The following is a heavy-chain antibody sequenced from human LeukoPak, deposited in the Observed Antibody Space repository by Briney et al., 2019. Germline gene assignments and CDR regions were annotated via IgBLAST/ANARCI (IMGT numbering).Heavy chain of an antibody. CDR2: IKQDGSEK. CDR1: GFTFTEYC. V-gene: IGHV3-7*01. CDR3: ARGGNSGSNYRAFDI. Sequence: PGGSLRLSCAASGFTFTEYCMTWVRQTPGKGLEWVANIKQDGSEKFYVDSVEGRFTISRDNAMNSLYLQMNSLRVEDTAVYHCARGGNSGSNYRAFDIWGQGTMVTVSS. D-gene: IGHD5-12*01. J-gene: IGHJ3*02.